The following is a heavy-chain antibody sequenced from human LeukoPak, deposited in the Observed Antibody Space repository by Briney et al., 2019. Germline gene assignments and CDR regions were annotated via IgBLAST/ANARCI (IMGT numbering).Heavy chain of an antibody. Sequence: GGSLRISCAASGFTFSSYWMHWVRQAPGKGLVWVSRINSDGSSTSYADSVKGRFTISRDNAKNTLYLQMNSLRAEDTAVYYCARLRGIAARVGLDYWGQGTLVTVSS. CDR1: GFTFSSYW. V-gene: IGHV3-74*01. J-gene: IGHJ4*02. CDR3: ARLRGIAARVGLDY. CDR2: INSDGSST. D-gene: IGHD6-6*01.